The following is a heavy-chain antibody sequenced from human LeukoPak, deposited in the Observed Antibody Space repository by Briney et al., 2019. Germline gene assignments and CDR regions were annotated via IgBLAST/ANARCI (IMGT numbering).Heavy chain of an antibody. CDR2: MNPNSGNT. V-gene: IGHV1-8*01. D-gene: IGHD2-15*01. J-gene: IGHJ3*02. Sequence: GASVKVSFKASGYTFTSYDINWVRQATGQGLEWMGWMNPNSGNTGYAQKFQGRVTMTRNTSISTAYMELSSLRSEDTAVYYCARVVVASTYHDAFDIWGQGTMVTVSS. CDR3: ARVVVASTYHDAFDI. CDR1: GYTFTSYD.